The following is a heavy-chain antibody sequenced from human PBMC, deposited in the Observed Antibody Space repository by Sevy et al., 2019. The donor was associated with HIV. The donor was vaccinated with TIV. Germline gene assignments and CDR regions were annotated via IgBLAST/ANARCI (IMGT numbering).Heavy chain of an antibody. CDR2: LSFGCGEI. CDR3: AREGCTKPHDY. Sequence: GGSLRLSCAASGFTFSKYSMSWVRQPPGKGLEWVSTLSFGCGEINHADSVKGRFTISRDNSKHSLYLQMNNLRAEDTAVYCCAREGCTKPHDYWGQGTLVTVSS. CDR1: GFTFSKYS. D-gene: IGHD2-8*01. V-gene: IGHV3-23*01. J-gene: IGHJ4*02.